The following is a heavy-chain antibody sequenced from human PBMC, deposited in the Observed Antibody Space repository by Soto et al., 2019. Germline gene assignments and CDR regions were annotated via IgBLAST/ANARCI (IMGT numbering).Heavy chain of an antibody. D-gene: IGHD3-22*01. CDR3: AKDSSGYYSAEYFQH. V-gene: IGHV3-30*18. CDR2: ISYDGSNK. J-gene: IGHJ1*01. Sequence: QVQLVESGGGVVQPGRSLRLSCAASRFTFSSYGMHWVRQAPGKGLEWVAVISYDGSNKYYADSVKGRFTISRDNSKNTLYLQMNSLRAEDTAVYYCAKDSSGYYSAEYFQHWGQGTLVTVSS. CDR1: RFTFSSYG.